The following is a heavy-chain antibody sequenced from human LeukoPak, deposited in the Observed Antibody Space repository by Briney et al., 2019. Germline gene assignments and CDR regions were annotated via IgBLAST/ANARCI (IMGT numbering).Heavy chain of an antibody. V-gene: IGHV3-23*01. J-gene: IGHJ4*02. CDR3: AKARGAMVRGVDY. CDR1: GFTFSTYA. CDR2: ISGGAIST. Sequence: GGSLRLSCAASGFTFSTYAMSWVRQAPGKGLEWVSSISGGAISTYYADSVKGRFTISRDNSKNTLYLQMNSLRAEDTAVYYCAKARGAMVRGVDYWGQGTLVTVSS. D-gene: IGHD3-10*01.